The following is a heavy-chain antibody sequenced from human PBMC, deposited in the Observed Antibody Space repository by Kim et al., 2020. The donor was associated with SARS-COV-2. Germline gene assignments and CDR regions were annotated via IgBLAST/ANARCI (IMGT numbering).Heavy chain of an antibody. V-gene: IGHV3-11*06. J-gene: IGHJ5*01. CDR2: ITTSSRET. D-gene: IGHD2-15*01. CDR1: GFTFSDYH. CDR3: ARVKCSGNN. Sequence: GGSLRLSCAASGFTFSDYHMTWIRQTPGKGLEWISYITTSSRETKYTDSVKGRFTVSRDNAKNTLFLQMDNLRPEDTALYYCARVKCSGNN.